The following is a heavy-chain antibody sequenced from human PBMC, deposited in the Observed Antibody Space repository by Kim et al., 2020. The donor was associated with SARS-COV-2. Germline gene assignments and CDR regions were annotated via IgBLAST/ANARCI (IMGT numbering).Heavy chain of an antibody. CDR1: GFTFTSYN. V-gene: IGHV3-48*04. CDR2: ISRSGSSM. Sequence: GVSLRLSCAASGFTFTSYNMNWVRQAPGKGLEWVSYISRSGSSMYYADSVKGRFTISRDNAKNSLYLQINSLRVEDTAVYYCARDRHDGSGYLFDYWGQGTLVTVSS. J-gene: IGHJ4*02. CDR3: ARDRHDGSGYLFDY. D-gene: IGHD3-22*01.